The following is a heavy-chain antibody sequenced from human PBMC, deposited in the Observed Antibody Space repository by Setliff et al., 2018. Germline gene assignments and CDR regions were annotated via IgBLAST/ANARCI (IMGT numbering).Heavy chain of an antibody. J-gene: IGHJ2*01. CDR2: IYYTGST. CDR3: ARDGSYYDRGGNRTWFFDL. D-gene: IGHD3-22*01. Sequence: PSETLSLTCTVSGGSINSGDYLWSWFRQLPGKGLEWIGYIYYTGSTHYNPSLKSRLTMSVDTSKNQFSLNLKSVTAADTAVYFCARDGSYYDRGGNRTWFFDLWGRGTLVTVSS. CDR1: GGSINSGDYL. V-gene: IGHV4-31*03.